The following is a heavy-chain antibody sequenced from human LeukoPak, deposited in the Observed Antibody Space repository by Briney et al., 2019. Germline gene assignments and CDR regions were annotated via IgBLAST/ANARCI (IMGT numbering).Heavy chain of an antibody. J-gene: IGHJ5*02. Sequence: ASVKVSCKASGYTFTGYYMHWVRQAPGQGLEWMGWINPNSGGTNYAQKFQGRVTMTRDTSISTAYMELSRLRPDDTAVYYCARELGTMIVVAPTGTTWFDPWGQGTLVTVSS. CDR1: GYTFTGYY. D-gene: IGHD3-22*01. CDR3: ARELGTMIVVAPTGTTWFDP. V-gene: IGHV1-2*02. CDR2: INPNSGGT.